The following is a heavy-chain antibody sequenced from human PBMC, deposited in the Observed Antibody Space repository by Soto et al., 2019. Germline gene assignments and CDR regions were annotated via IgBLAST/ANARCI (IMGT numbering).Heavy chain of an antibody. CDR2: ITAYNGNA. Sequence: QVQLVQSGPEVKNPGASLKVSCKASGYTFTNYGITWVRQAPGQGLEWMGWITAYNGNANYARDIQGRLTLTRHTSTTPPSIELRSLRSADTAVYYCARAASCSSTSFYDNFHYGLAVWGQGTTVIVSS. CDR1: GYTFTNYG. J-gene: IGHJ6*02. D-gene: IGHD2-2*01. CDR3: ARAASCSSTSFYDNFHYGLAV. V-gene: IGHV1-18*01.